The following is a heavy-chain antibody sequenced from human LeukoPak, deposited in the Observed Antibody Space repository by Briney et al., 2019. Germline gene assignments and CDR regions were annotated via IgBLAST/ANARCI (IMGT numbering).Heavy chain of an antibody. CDR1: GGSISSGSYY. V-gene: IGHV4-61*02. CDR3: ARGSYYSNYVHPTDY. D-gene: IGHD4-11*01. Sequence: SETLSLTCTVSGGSISSGSYYWSWVRQPAGKGLEWIGRIYTSGSTNYSPSLKSRVTISVDTSKNQFSLKLSSVTAADTAVYYCARGSYYSNYVHPTDYWGQGTLVTVSS. J-gene: IGHJ4*02. CDR2: IYTSGST.